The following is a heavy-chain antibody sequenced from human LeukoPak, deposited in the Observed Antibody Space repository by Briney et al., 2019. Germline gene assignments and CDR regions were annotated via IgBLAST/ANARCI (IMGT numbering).Heavy chain of an antibody. J-gene: IGHJ4*02. Sequence: GGSLRLSCAASGFTFSRYGIVWVRQAPGRGLEWVSGISGSGGNTYYADSVKGRFTISRDNSKNTVYLQMNSLRAEDTAVYYCAKAQGYLDYWGQGTLATVSS. V-gene: IGHV3-23*01. CDR2: ISGSGGNT. CDR3: AKAQGYLDY. CDR1: GFTFSRYG.